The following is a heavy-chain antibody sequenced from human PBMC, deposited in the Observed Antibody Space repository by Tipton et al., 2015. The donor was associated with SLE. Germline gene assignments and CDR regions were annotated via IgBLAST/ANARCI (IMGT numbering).Heavy chain of an antibody. CDR3: ASWYSSGWPYYYYYGMDV. J-gene: IGHJ6*02. Sequence: TLSLTCTVSGGSISSYYWSWIRQPPGKGLEWIGYIYYSGSTNYNPSLKSRVTISVVTSKNQFSLKLSSVTAADTAVYYCASWYSSGWPYYYYYGMDVWGQGTTVTVSS. D-gene: IGHD6-19*01. V-gene: IGHV4-59*08. CDR1: GGSISSYY. CDR2: IYYSGST.